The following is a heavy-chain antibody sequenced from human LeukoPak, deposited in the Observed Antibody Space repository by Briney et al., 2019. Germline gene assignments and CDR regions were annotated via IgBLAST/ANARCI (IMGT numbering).Heavy chain of an antibody. D-gene: IGHD3-22*01. CDR1: GYTFTGYY. CDR3: ARQYDSSGYNGFDI. V-gene: IGHV1-2*02. Sequence: ASVKVSCKASGYTFTGYYMHWVRQAPGQGLEWMGWINPNSGGTNYAQKFQSRVTMTRDTSISTAYMELSRLRSDDTAVYYCARQYDSSGYNGFDIWGQGTMVTVSS. CDR2: INPNSGGT. J-gene: IGHJ3*02.